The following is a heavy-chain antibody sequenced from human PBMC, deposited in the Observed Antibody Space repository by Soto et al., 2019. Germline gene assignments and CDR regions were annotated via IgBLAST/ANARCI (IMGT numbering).Heavy chain of an antibody. Sequence: VASVKVSCKASGFTFSSSAIQWVRQARGQRLEWIGWIVVGSGNTKYAQKFQERLTMTRDMSTSTAYMELSSLRSEGTAVYYCAADMAPTDMYNWFDPWGQGTLVTVSS. D-gene: IGHD1-1*01. J-gene: IGHJ5*02. CDR1: GFTFSSSA. CDR3: AADMAPTDMYNWFDP. V-gene: IGHV1-58*02. CDR2: IVVGSGNT.